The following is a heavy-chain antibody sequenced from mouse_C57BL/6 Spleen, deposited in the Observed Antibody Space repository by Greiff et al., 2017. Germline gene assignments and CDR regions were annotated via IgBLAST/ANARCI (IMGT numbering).Heavy chain of an antibody. CDR3: ARWDGFDY. CDR1: GSTFTSYT. V-gene: IGHV1-4*01. CDR2: INPSSGYT. J-gene: IGHJ2*01. Sequence: VQLQQSGAELARPGASVKMSCKASGSTFTSYTMHWVKQRPGQGLEWIGYINPSSGYTKYNQKFKDKATLTADKSSSTAYMQLSSLTSEDSAVYYCARWDGFDYWGQGTTLTVSS. D-gene: IGHD2-3*01.